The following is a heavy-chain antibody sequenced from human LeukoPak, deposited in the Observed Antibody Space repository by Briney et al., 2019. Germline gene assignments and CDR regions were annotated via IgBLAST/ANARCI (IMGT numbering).Heavy chain of an antibody. D-gene: IGHD6-13*01. CDR1: GASIISYY. CDR3: ARGLRQELFTGWFDP. J-gene: IGHJ5*02. CDR2: IHNTGST. Sequence: SETLSLTCSVSGASIISYYWAWFRQPPGKELEWIGYIHNTGSTNSSPSLKSRVFMSVDTSKNQFSLRLSDMSAADTAVYYCARGLRQELFTGWFDPWGQGTLVTVSS. V-gene: IGHV4-59*01.